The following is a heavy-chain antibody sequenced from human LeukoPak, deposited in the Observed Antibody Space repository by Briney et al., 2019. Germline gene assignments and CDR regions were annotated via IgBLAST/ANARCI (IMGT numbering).Heavy chain of an antibody. CDR1: GFTFSDYY. J-gene: IGHJ6*02. CDR2: ISSSGSTI. Sequence: GGSLRLSCAASGFTFSDYYMSWIRQAPGKGLEWVSYISSSGSTIYYADSVKGRFTISRVNAKNSLYLQMNSLRAEDTAVYYCARATPGRYCSGGSCYSFPSYYGMDVWGQGTTVTVSS. CDR3: ARATPGRYCSGGSCYSFPSYYGMDV. D-gene: IGHD2-15*01. V-gene: IGHV3-11*01.